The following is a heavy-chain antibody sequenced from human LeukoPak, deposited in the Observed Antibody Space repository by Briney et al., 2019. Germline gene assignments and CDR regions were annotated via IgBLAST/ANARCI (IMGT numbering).Heavy chain of an antibody. J-gene: IGHJ5*02. CDR3: ARVYIASPGQFDP. Sequence: SETLSLTCTVSGGSISSGSYYWSWLRQPAGKGLEWIGRIYISGSTSYNPSLKSRVTISVDTSKNQFSLKLSSVTAADTAVYYCARVYIASPGQFDPWGQGTLVTVSS. CDR1: GGSISSGSYY. D-gene: IGHD6-13*01. CDR2: IYISGST. V-gene: IGHV4-61*02.